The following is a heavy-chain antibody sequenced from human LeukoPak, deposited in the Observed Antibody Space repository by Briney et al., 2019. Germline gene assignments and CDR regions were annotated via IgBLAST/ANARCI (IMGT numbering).Heavy chain of an antibody. CDR3: AKGASPGIAAADAGFLFDY. CDR1: GFTFSSYD. D-gene: IGHD6-13*01. J-gene: IGHJ4*02. V-gene: IGHV3-13*03. CDR2: IGTAGDT. Sequence: GGSLRLSCAACGFTFSSYDMHWVRQATGKGLEWVSAIGTAGDTYYPGSVKGQFTISRENAKNTLYLQMNSLRAEDTAVYYCAKGASPGIAAADAGFLFDYWGQGTLVTVSS.